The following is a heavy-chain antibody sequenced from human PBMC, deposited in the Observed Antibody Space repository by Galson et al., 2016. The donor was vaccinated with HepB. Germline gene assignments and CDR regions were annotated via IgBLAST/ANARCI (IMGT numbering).Heavy chain of an antibody. CDR3: ARGVGANPPDY. D-gene: IGHD1-26*01. V-gene: IGHV4-39*01. CDR2: TYYSGST. Sequence: SETLSLTCSVSGGSITSSSYSWGWIRQPPGKGLEWIGCTYYSGSTHYNPSLRSRVTISVDTSKNQFSLKLTSVTAADTAAYYCARGVGANPPDYWGQGTLVTVSS. CDR1: GGSITSSSYS. J-gene: IGHJ4*02.